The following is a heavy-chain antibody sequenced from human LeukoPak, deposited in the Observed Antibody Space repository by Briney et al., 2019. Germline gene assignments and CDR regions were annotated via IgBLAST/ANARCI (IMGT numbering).Heavy chain of an antibody. V-gene: IGHV4-59*08. D-gene: IGHD1-26*01. CDR2: IYYSGST. J-gene: IGHJ3*02. Sequence: PSETLSLTCTVSGGSISNYYWSWIRQPPGKGLEWIGYIYYSGSTNYNPSLKSRVTISVDTSKNQFSLKLSSVTAADTAVYYCARHLFVDGSYSDAFDIWGQGTMVTVSS. CDR3: ARHLFVDGSYSDAFDI. CDR1: GGSISNYY.